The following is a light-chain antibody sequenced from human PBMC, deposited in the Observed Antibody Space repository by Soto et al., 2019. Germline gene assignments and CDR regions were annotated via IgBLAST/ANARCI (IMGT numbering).Light chain of an antibody. CDR1: SGSIASNY. V-gene: IGLV6-57*04. CDR3: QS. CDR2: EDN. J-gene: IGLJ1*01. Sequence: NFMLSQPHSVSESPGKTVTISCTRSSGSIASNYVQWYQQRPGSAPTTVIYEDNQRPSGVPDRFSGSIDSSSNSASLTISGLKTEDEADYYCQSFGTGTKLTVL.